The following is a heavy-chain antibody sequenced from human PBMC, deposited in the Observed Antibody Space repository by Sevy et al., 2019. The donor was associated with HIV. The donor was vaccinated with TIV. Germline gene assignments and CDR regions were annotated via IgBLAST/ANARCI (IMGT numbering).Heavy chain of an antibody. CDR3: ARAPPVRSGDDSLNWFDP. CDR1: GGSISVYY. J-gene: IGHJ5*02. Sequence: SETLSLTCTVSGGSISVYYWSWIRQPPGKELEYIGYVYHTGSTNYNPSLTSRVTISVDTSNNQFSLKLTSVTAADTAVYYCARAPPVRSGDDSLNWFDPWGQGTLVTVSS. CDR2: VYHTGST. V-gene: IGHV4-59*01. D-gene: IGHD5-12*01.